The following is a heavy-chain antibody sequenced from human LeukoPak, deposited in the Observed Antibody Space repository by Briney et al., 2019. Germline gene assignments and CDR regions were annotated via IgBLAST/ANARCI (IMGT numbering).Heavy chain of an antibody. CDR2: IIPIFGTA. Sequence: SVKVSCKASGGTFGSYAISWVRQAPGQGLEWMGRIIPIFGTANYAQKFQGRVTITADKSTSTAYMELSSLRSEDTAVYYCAREGYSSGWYNWFDPWGQGTLVTVSS. V-gene: IGHV1-69*06. D-gene: IGHD6-19*01. CDR1: GGTFGSYA. CDR3: AREGYSSGWYNWFDP. J-gene: IGHJ5*02.